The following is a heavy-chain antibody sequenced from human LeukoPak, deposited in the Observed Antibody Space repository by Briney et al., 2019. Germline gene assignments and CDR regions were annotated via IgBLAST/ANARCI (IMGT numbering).Heavy chain of an antibody. CDR1: GGSISSSSYC. Sequence: SETLSLTCTVSGGSISSSSYCWGWIRQPPGKGLEWIGSIYHSGTTYNNPSLKSRVTISVDTSKNQFSLKLSSVTAADTAVYYCARDGSHYDYVWGSYRGYYFDYWGQGTLVTVSS. J-gene: IGHJ4*02. D-gene: IGHD3-16*02. CDR3: ARDGSHYDYVWGSYRGYYFDY. V-gene: IGHV4-39*02. CDR2: IYHSGTT.